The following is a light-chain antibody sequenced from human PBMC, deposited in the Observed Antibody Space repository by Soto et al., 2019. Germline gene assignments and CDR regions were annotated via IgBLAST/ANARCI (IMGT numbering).Light chain of an antibody. V-gene: IGKV1-5*01. CDR1: QSISSW. Sequence: DIQMTQSPSTLSASVGDRVTITSRASQSISSWLAWYQQKPGKAPKLLIYDASSLESGVPSRFSGSGSGTEFTLTISSLQPDDFATYYCQQYNSYLFTFGPGTKVDIK. CDR2: DAS. CDR3: QQYNSYLFT. J-gene: IGKJ3*01.